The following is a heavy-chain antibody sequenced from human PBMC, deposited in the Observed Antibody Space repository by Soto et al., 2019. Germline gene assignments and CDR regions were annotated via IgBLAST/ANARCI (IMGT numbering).Heavy chain of an antibody. D-gene: IGHD6-25*01. CDR2: IIPMFDTT. V-gene: IGHV1-69*12. Sequence: QVQLVQSGAEVKKPGSSVKVSCKASGGTFSSYAVSWVRQAPGQGLECMGGIIPMFDTTNYAQKFQGRVTXXAXQSTSTAYRELRSLTSEDTAVSYCARELGSSGSFDSWGQGTLVAVSS. J-gene: IGHJ4*02. CDR1: GGTFSSYA. CDR3: ARELGSSGSFDS.